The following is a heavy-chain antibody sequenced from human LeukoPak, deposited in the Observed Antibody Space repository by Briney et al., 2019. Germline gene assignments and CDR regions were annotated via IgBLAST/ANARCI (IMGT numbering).Heavy chain of an antibody. Sequence: ASVKVSCKASGYTFTSYGISWVRQAPGQGLEWMGWISAYNGNTNYAQKLQGRVTMTTDTSTSTAYMELRSLRSDDTAVYYCARGPRYSSSRYGWFDPWGQGTLVTVSS. V-gene: IGHV1-18*01. CDR1: GYTFTSYG. J-gene: IGHJ5*02. D-gene: IGHD6-13*01. CDR2: ISAYNGNT. CDR3: ARGPRYSSSRYGWFDP.